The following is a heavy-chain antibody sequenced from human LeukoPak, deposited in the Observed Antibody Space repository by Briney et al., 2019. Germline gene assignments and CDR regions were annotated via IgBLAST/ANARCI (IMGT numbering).Heavy chain of an antibody. CDR3: ARHSDWRFDY. CDR1: GYSFTSYW. V-gene: IGHV5-51*01. D-gene: IGHD3-9*01. J-gene: IGHJ4*02. Sequence: GESPKISCKGSGYSFTSYWIAWVRQMPGKGLEWMGIIYPADSDTRYSPSFQGQVTISADKSISTAYLQWSSLKASDTAMYYCARHSDWRFDYWGQGTLVTVSS. CDR2: IYPADSDT.